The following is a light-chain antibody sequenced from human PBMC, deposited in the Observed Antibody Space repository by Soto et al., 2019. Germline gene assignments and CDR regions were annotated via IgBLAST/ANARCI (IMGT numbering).Light chain of an antibody. V-gene: IGKV3-11*01. Sequence: EIVLTQSPATLSLSPGERATLSCRASQSVSSYLAWYQQKPGQAPRLLIYDASNRATGIPARFSGSGSGTDFTLTISSLEPEDFAVYYCQQRSNWPIPFGQETRLASK. CDR1: QSVSSY. J-gene: IGKJ5*01. CDR2: DAS. CDR3: QQRSNWPIP.